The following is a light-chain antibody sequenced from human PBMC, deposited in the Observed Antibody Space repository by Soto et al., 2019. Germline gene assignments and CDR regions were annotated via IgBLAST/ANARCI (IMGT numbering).Light chain of an antibody. J-gene: IGKJ4*01. Sequence: DIQMTQSPSTLSASVGDRVTITCRASQSISSLLAWYQRTPGKAPKLVIYDASNLETGVPSRFSGRGSGTEFTLTISSLQPDDFATYYCQQYSSYPLTFGGGTKVEI. CDR2: DAS. CDR1: QSISSL. V-gene: IGKV1-5*01. CDR3: QQYSSYPLT.